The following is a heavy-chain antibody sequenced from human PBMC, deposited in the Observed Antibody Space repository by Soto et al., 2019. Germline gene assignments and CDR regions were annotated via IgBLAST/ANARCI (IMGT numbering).Heavy chain of an antibody. Sequence: GGSLRLSCAASGFTFSSYSMNWVRQAPGKGLEWVSSISSSSSYIYYADSVKGRFTISRDNAKNPMYLQMNSLRAEDTAVYYCARGTPATNFDYWGQGTLVTRLL. J-gene: IGHJ4*02. CDR3: ARGTPATNFDY. D-gene: IGHD4-17*01. CDR2: ISSSSSYI. V-gene: IGHV3-21*01. CDR1: GFTFSSYS.